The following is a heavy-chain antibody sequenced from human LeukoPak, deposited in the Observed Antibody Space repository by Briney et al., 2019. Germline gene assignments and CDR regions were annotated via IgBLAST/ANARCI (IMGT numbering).Heavy chain of an antibody. J-gene: IGHJ4*02. V-gene: IGHV3-30*18. CDR1: GFTFSSYG. Sequence: PGGSLRLSCAASGFTFSSYGMHWVRQAPGKGLEWVAVISYDGSNKYYADSVKGRFTIPRDNSKNTLYLQMNSLRAEDTAVYYCAKGGESPNSSGWYYFDYWGQGTLVTVSS. CDR3: AKGGESPNSSGWYYFDY. D-gene: IGHD6-19*01. CDR2: ISYDGSNK.